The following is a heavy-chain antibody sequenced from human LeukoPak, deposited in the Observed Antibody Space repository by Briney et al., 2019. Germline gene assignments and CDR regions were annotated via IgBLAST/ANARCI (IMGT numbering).Heavy chain of an antibody. D-gene: IGHD3-10*01. J-gene: IGHJ6*03. CDR2: IRYDGSNK. V-gene: IGHV3-30*02. CDR1: GFTFSNYG. CDR3: AKAAGVYYYMDV. Sequence: PGGTLRLSCTASGFTFSNYGMHWVRQAPGKGLEWVAFIRYDGSNKYYADSVKGRFTISRDNSKNTLYLQMNSLRAEDTAVYYCAKAAGVYYYMDVWGKGTTVTISS.